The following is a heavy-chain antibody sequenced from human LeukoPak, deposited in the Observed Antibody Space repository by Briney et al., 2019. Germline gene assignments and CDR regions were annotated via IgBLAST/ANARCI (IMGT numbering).Heavy chain of an antibody. CDR3: ARGESSGWYSGYYYYGMDV. J-gene: IGHJ6*02. CDR2: ISIEGSNK. D-gene: IGHD6-19*01. V-gene: IGHV3-30-3*01. CDR1: GFTSTGYA. Sequence: PGGSLRLSCAASGFTSTGYAMHWVCRAPGKGLGWGAVISIEGSNKYYADSVKGRFTIPRDNSKNTLYLQMNSLRAEDTAVYYCARGESSGWYSGYYYYGMDVWGQGTTVTVSS.